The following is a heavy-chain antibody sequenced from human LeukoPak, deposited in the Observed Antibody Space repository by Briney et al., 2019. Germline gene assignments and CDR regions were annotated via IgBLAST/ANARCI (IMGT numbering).Heavy chain of an antibody. V-gene: IGHV4-38-2*02. CDR2: ISHTGSS. J-gene: IGHJ5*02. D-gene: IGHD1-26*01. CDR3: ARASWELPFDP. Sequence: PSETLSLTCTVSGYSISNGHYWGWIRQPPGKGLEWIGSISHTGSSYYNPSLKSRVTISVDTSKNHFSLKLRSMTAADTAVYFCARASWELPFDPWGQGTLVTVSS. CDR1: GYSISNGHY.